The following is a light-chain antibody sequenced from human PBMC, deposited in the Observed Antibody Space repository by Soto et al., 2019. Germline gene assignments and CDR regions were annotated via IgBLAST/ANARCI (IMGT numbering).Light chain of an antibody. CDR3: QQSSNWPLT. V-gene: IGKV3-11*01. CDR2: DAS. J-gene: IGKJ4*01. Sequence: EIVLTQSPATLSLSPGERATLSCRASQSVSRYLAWYQQKPGQAPRLLIYDASNRATGIPARFSGSGSGTDLTLAISSLEPEDFAVYYCQQSSNWPLTFGGGTKVDIK. CDR1: QSVSRY.